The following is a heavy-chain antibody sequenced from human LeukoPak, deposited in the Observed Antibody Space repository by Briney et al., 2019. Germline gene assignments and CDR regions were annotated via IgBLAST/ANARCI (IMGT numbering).Heavy chain of an antibody. V-gene: IGHV1-46*01. CDR1: GYTFTSYY. Sequence: ASVKVSCKASGYTFTSYYMHWVRQAPGQGLEWMGIINPGGGSTSYAQKFQGRVTMTRDTSTSTVYMELSSLRSEDTAVYYCARVGGNSVLQYYFDYWGQGTLVTVSS. CDR2: INPGGGST. J-gene: IGHJ4*02. D-gene: IGHD4-23*01. CDR3: ARVGGNSVLQYYFDY.